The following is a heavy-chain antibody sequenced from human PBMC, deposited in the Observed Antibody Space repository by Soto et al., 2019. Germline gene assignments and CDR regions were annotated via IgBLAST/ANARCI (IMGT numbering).Heavy chain of an antibody. CDR2: IYRTGST. CDR3: ASRDPGTSVDY. Sequence: SETLSLTCAVSRGSFTSNNWWTWVRQPPGQGLEWIGEIYRTGSTNYNPSLKSRVTISLDKSENQFSLKVPSLTAADTAVYYGASRDPGTSVDYWGQGTLVTVSS. J-gene: IGHJ4*02. CDR1: RGSFTSNNW. D-gene: IGHD1-7*01. V-gene: IGHV4-4*02.